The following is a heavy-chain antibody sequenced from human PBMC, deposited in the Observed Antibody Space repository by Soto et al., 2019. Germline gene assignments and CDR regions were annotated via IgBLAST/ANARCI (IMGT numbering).Heavy chain of an antibody. CDR1: GFNFSNYA. J-gene: IGHJ4*02. Sequence: EVQLLESGGDFKQPGGSLRLSCEGSGFNFSNYALNWVRQAPGKRLEWVSVISGNSGTTYYAASVKGRFTISRDKSKSKKCLHMNSLRPSHTAASDCACGRATTGFGVIAPFDSWGQGTLVTVSS. D-gene: IGHD1-26*01. V-gene: IGHV3-23*01. CDR3: ACGRATTGFGVIAPFDS. CDR2: ISGNSGTT.